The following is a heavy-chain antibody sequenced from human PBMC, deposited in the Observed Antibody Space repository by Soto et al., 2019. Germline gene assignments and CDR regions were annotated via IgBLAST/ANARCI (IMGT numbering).Heavy chain of an antibody. V-gene: IGHV1-18*01. Sequence: GPPVKVSCKASGYTFTRSGISWVRQAPGQGLEWLGWINPDNGNTNYAQHLQGRVTITADKSTSTAYMELSSLRSEDTAVYYCASPTGSYFPPIDYYYGMDVWGQGTTVTVSS. CDR2: INPDNGNT. CDR1: GYTFTRSG. D-gene: IGHD3-10*01. J-gene: IGHJ6*02. CDR3: ASPTGSYFPPIDYYYGMDV.